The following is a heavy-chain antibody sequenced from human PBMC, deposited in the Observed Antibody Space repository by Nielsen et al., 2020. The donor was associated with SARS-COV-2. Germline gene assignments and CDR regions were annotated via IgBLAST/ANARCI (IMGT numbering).Heavy chain of an antibody. Sequence: SETLSLTCAVSGGSISSSNWWSWVRQPPGKGLEWIGEIYHSGSTNYNPSLKSRVTISVDKSKNQFSLKLSSVTAADTAVYYCARARATIFGLVMSYGMDVWGQGTTVAVSS. V-gene: IGHV4-4*02. CDR3: ARARATIFGLVMSYGMDV. CDR1: GGSISSSNW. D-gene: IGHD3/OR15-3a*01. J-gene: IGHJ6*02. CDR2: IYHSGST.